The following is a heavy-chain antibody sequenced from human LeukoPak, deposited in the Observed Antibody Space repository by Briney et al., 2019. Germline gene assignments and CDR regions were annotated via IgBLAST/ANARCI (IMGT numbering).Heavy chain of an antibody. D-gene: IGHD3-22*01. CDR2: ISVNAGTT. CDR1: GFTFSNYA. V-gene: IGHV3-64D*09. J-gene: IGHJ4*02. CDR3: VIGIIVDGAFDY. Sequence: PGGSLRLSCSACGFTFSNYAMRWVRQPPGEGVEYVSVISVNAGTTYSAYSVEARFTISRDNYKNTLYLQMSSLRAEDTAVYYCVIGIIVDGAFDYWGEGTLVTVSS.